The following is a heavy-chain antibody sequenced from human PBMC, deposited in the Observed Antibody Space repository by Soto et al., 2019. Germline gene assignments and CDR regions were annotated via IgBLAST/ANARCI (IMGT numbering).Heavy chain of an antibody. CDR1: GGSISSGDYY. Sequence: QVQLQESGPGLVKPSQTLSLTCTVSGGSISSGDYYWSWIRQPPGKGLEWIGYIYYSGSTYYNPSLKSRVTISVDTSKNQFSLKLSSVTAADTDVYYCARDHYVYDILTGYGYYYGMDVWGKGTTVTVSS. CDR2: IYYSGST. V-gene: IGHV4-30-4*01. D-gene: IGHD3-9*01. CDR3: ARDHYVYDILTGYGYYYGMDV. J-gene: IGHJ6*04.